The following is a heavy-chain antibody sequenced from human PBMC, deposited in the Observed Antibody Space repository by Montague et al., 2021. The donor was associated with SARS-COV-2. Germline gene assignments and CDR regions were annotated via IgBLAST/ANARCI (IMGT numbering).Heavy chain of an antibody. CDR2: IHHSGSN. D-gene: IGHD3-10*01. CDR3: AKFLASDSGNFYRFDY. J-gene: IGHJ4*02. CDR1: GASTSSNNW. V-gene: IGHV4-4*02. Sequence: SETLSLTCAVSGASTSSNNWWSWVRRPPEKVLEWIGKIHHSGSNNYNTSLESRVAITIDKYKNQFSLWLTSVTAADTAVYYCAKFLASDSGNFYRFDYWGQGSQVTVSS.